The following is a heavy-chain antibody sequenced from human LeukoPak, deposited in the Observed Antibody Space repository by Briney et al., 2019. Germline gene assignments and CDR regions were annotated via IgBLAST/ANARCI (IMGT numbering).Heavy chain of an antibody. CDR3: AKAQSIAAPYYYYYYMDV. D-gene: IGHD6-6*01. CDR1: GFTLDDYA. CDR2: ISWNSGSI. V-gene: IGHV3-9*01. J-gene: IGHJ6*03. Sequence: QTGGSLRLSCAASGFTLDDYAMHWVRQAPGKGLEWVSGISWNSGSIGYADSVKGRFTISRDNAKNSLYLQMNSLRAEDTALYYCAKAQSIAAPYYYYYYMDVWGKGTTVTVSS.